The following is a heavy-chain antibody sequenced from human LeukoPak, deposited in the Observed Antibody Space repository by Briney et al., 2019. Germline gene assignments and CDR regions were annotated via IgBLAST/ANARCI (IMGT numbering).Heavy chain of an antibody. Sequence: GASVKVSCKASGYTFTSYGISWVRQAPGQGLEWMGWISAYNGNTNYAQKLQGRVTMTRDMSTSTDYMELSSLRSEDTAVYYCARYGFSSVWQGGWHAFDIWGLGTMVTVSS. CDR3: ARYGFSSVWQGGWHAFDI. CDR2: ISAYNGNT. J-gene: IGHJ3*02. V-gene: IGHV1-18*01. D-gene: IGHD6-25*01. CDR1: GYTFTSYG.